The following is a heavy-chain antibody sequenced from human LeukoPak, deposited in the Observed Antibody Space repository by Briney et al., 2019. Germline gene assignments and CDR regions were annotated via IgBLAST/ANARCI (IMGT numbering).Heavy chain of an antibody. CDR1: GGSISSTTYY. CDR3: ARHGHHGDHDY. V-gene: IGHV4-39*01. CDR2: IYYTGSS. D-gene: IGHD2-21*02. J-gene: IGHJ4*02. Sequence: PSATLSLTCTVSGGSISSTTYYWGWIRQPPGKGLEWIGSIYYTGSSYYNPSLKSRVTISVDTSKNQFSLRLSSVTAADTAVYHCARHGHHGDHDYWGQGTLVTVSS.